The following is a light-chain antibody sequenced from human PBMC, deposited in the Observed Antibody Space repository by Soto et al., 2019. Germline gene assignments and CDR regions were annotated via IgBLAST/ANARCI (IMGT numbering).Light chain of an antibody. Sequence: DTQMTQSPSSLSASVGDRVTIICRARQFMSTYLNWYQLKPGRAPKLLIYAASSVQSGVPSSFSGSGSGTDFTLTITNLEPEDSATYSCQQSYSVPLTGGGRTEVEI. CDR2: AAS. V-gene: IGKV1-39*01. CDR3: QQSYSVPLT. J-gene: IGKJ4*01. CDR1: QFMSTY.